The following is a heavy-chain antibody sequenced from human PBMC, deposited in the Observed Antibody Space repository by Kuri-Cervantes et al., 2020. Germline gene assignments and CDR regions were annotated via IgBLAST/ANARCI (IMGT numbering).Heavy chain of an antibody. V-gene: IGHV3-49*04. D-gene: IGHD2-21*02. CDR1: GFTFGDYA. Sequence: GGSLRLSCTASGFTFGDYAMSWVRQAPGKGLEWVGFIRSKAYGGKTEYAASVKCRFTISRDDSKSIAYLQMTSLGAEDTALYYCAKQSRPTADCCWPWYFDLWGRGTLVTVSS. CDR3: AKQSRPTADCCWPWYFDL. CDR2: IRSKAYGGKT. J-gene: IGHJ2*01.